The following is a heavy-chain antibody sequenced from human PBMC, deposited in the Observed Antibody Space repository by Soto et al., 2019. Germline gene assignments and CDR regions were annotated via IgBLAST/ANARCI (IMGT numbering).Heavy chain of an antibody. CDR1: GYRFSDYG. J-gene: IGHJ6*02. V-gene: IGHV1-18*01. CDR2: ISAYNGNT. Sequence: QVQLVQSGAEVKRAGASVKVSCKTSGYRFSDYGISWVRQAPGQGLEWMGWISAYNGNTKYAQKFQDRVTVTTDTSRSTGYRELRSLTSDDTAIYYCARESIRAMEYNGLDVWGQGTAVTVSS. D-gene: IGHD3-10*01. CDR3: ARESIRAMEYNGLDV.